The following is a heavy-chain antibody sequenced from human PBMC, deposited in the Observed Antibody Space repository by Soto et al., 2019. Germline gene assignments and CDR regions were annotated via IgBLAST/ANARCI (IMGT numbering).Heavy chain of an antibody. J-gene: IGHJ4*02. CDR1: GFTFNSYG. CDR3: ARTPDCTNGVCSAGFDY. CDR2: IWFDGSNK. Sequence: GGSLRLSCAASGFTFNSYGMRWVRQAPGKGLEWVAVIWFDGSNKYYGDSVKGRFTISRDNSKNTLHLQMNSLRAEDTAVYYCARTPDCTNGVCSAGFDYWGQGTLVTVSS. D-gene: IGHD2-8*01. V-gene: IGHV3-33*01.